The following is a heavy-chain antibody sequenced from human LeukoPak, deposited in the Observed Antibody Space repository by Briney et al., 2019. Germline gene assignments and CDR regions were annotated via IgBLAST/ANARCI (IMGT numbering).Heavy chain of an antibody. V-gene: IGHV3-23*01. CDR2: ISGSGGST. J-gene: IGHJ6*02. CDR3: AKDRPPYGSGPKTYYYYGMDV. Sequence: GGSLRLSCAASGFTFSSYAMSWVRQAPGKGLEWVSAISGSGGSTYYADSVKGRFTISRDNSKNTLYLQMNSLRAEDTAVYYCAKDRPPYGSGPKTYYYYGMDVWGQGTTVTVSS. CDR1: GFTFSSYA. D-gene: IGHD3-10*01.